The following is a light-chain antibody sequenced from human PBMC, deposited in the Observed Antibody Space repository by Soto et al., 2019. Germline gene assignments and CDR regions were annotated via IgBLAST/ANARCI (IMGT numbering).Light chain of an antibody. CDR2: AAS. J-gene: IGKJ2*01. CDR3: QQYEILPYT. Sequence: DIQMTQSPSSLSASVGDRVTISCQASHAISSYLTWYQQKPGEAPKVLIYAASTFKTGVPSRFSGSVSGTYFTFTISSLLPEDIGTYHCQQYEILPYTFGQGTKLEIK. CDR1: HAISSY. V-gene: IGKV1-33*01.